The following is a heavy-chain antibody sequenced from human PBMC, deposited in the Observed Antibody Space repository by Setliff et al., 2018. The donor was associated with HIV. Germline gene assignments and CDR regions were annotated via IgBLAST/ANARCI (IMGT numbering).Heavy chain of an antibody. V-gene: IGHV1-2*02. J-gene: IGHJ4*02. D-gene: IGHD1-26*01. Sequence: ASVKVSCKASGYTFTDFYIHWVRQAPGQGLEWMGWINPNSGGTNYAQKFQGRVTMTTDTSISTAYMVLSRLRSDDAAMYYCASSGGYPDYFDYWGQGTLVTVSS. CDR2: INPNSGGT. CDR3: ASSGGYPDYFDY. CDR1: GYTFTDFY.